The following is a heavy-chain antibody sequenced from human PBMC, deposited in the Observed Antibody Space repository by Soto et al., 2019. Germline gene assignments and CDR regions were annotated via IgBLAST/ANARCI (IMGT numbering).Heavy chain of an antibody. CDR3: ATLNSFGSDY. CDR2: IRGDGGYT. J-gene: IGHJ4*02. Sequence: AGGSLRLSCAASGFTFSSYWMHWVRQAPGKGLVHVSRIRGDGGYTDHAESVKGRFTISRDNAKNTLYLQMNSLRAEDTAVYYCATLNSFGSDYWGRGTLVTVSS. CDR1: GFTFSSYW. V-gene: IGHV3-74*01. D-gene: IGHD5-18*01.